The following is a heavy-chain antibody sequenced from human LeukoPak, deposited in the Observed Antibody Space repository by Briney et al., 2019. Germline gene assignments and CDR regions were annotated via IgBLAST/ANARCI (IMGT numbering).Heavy chain of an antibody. V-gene: IGHV4-61*02. CDR3: ARAVVWLPFAY. D-gene: IGHD2-15*01. CDR2: IHPSGST. J-gene: IGHJ4*02. CDR1: GDSSLSGSYY. Sequence: SETPSLTCTVSGDSSLSGSYYWSWIRQPAGKGLEWIGRIHPSGSTNYTPSLTTRVTISVDTSQTQFSLTLGPVTPADTAVYYCARAVVWLPFAYWGQGTLVTVSS.